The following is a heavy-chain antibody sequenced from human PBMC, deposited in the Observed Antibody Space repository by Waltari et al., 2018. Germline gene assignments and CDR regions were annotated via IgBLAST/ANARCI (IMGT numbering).Heavy chain of an antibody. J-gene: IGHJ4*02. D-gene: IGHD3-16*01. Sequence: QVQLQESGPGLVKPSQTLSLTCTVSGGSISSGGSYWSWIRQHPGKGLEWIGYIYYSGSTYYNPSLKSRVTISVDTSKNQFSLKLSSVTAADTAVYYCASRPEWGEPSPFDYWGQGTLVTVSS. V-gene: IGHV4-31*03. CDR2: IYYSGST. CDR1: GGSISSGGSY. CDR3: ASRPEWGEPSPFDY.